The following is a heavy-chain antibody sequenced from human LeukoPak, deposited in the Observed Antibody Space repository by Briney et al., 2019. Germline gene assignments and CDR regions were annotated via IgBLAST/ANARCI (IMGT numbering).Heavy chain of an antibody. V-gene: IGHV3-30-3*01. Sequence: GGSLRLSCAASGFTFSSYAMHWVRQAPGKGLEWVAVISYDGSNKYYADSVKGRFTISRDNSKNTLYLQMNSLRAEDTAVYYYAREGAARDNWNYGCPGYWGQGTLVTVSS. CDR1: GFTFSSYA. CDR3: AREGAARDNWNYGCPGY. D-gene: IGHD1-7*01. CDR2: ISYDGSNK. J-gene: IGHJ4*02.